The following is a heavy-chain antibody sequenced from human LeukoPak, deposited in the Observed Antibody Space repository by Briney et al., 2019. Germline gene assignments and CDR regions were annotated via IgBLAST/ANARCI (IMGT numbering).Heavy chain of an antibody. CDR2: ISYTGST. Sequence: SETLSLTCTVSGGSISGYYWSWIRQPPGKGLEWVGHISYTGSTNYNPSLKSRVTTSVDTSKNQFSLRLSSVTATDTAVYYCARLHSSRAEEFDPWGQGTLVTVSS. CDR1: GGSISGYY. J-gene: IGHJ5*02. V-gene: IGHV4-59*01. CDR3: ARLHSSRAEEFDP.